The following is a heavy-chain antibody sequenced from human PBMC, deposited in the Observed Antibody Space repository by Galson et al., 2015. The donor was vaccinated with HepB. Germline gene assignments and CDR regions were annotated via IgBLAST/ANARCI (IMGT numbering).Heavy chain of an antibody. V-gene: IGHV3-21*01. D-gene: IGHD2-8*01. J-gene: IGHJ4*02. Sequence: SLRLSCAASGFAFSYYNMNWARQAPGKGLEWVSSIPSTGTFIYYADSVKGRFTISRDNAKNSLYLQMHSLSAEDTATYYCASAVLTARGSYYFHYWGQGTLVAVSS. CDR2: IPSTGTFI. CDR1: GFAFSYYN. CDR3: ASAVLTARGSYYFHY.